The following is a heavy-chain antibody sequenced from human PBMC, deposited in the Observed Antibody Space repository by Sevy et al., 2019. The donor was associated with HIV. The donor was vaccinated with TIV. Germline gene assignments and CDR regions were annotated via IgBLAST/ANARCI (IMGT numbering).Heavy chain of an antibody. CDR2: IYYSGST. CDR1: GGSISSYY. Sequence: SETLSLTCTVSGGSISSYYWSWIRQPPGKGLEWIGYIYYSGSTNYNPSLKSRVTISVDTSKNQFSLKLSSVTAADTAVYYWARGWFPWGTMVRGVLDYYYYGMDVWGQGTTVTVSS. J-gene: IGHJ6*02. D-gene: IGHD3-10*01. V-gene: IGHV4-59*01. CDR3: ARGWFPWGTMVRGVLDYYYYGMDV.